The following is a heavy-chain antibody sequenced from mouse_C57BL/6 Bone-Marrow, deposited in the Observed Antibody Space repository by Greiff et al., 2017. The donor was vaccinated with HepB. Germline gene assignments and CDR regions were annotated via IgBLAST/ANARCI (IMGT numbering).Heavy chain of an antibody. CDR3: ARSYYDYDDEGDYFDY. D-gene: IGHD2-4*01. CDR1: GFTFSSYA. Sequence: DVHLVESGGGLVKPGGSLKLSCAASGFTFSSYAMSWVRQTPEKRLEWVATISDGGSYTYYPDNVKGRFTISRDNAKNNLYLQMSHLKSEDTAMYYCARSYYDYDDEGDYFDYWGQGTTLTVSS. V-gene: IGHV5-4*01. CDR2: ISDGGSYT. J-gene: IGHJ2*01.